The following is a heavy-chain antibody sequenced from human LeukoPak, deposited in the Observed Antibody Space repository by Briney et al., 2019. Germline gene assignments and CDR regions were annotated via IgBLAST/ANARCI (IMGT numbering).Heavy chain of an antibody. CDR3: ARLSHYYYYYYMDV. V-gene: IGHV4-4*09. CDR1: GGSISSYY. CDR2: IYTSGST. Sequence: SETLSLTCTVSGGSISSYYWSWIRQPPGKGLEWIGYIYTSGSTNYNPSLKGRVTISVDTSKNQFSLKLSSVTAEDTAVYYCARLSHYYYYYYMDVWGKGTTVTVSS. J-gene: IGHJ6*03.